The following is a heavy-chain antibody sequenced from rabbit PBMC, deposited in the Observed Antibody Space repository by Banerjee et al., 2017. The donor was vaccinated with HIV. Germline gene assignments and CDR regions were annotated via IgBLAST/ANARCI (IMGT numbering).Heavy chain of an antibody. D-gene: IGHD4-1*01. CDR3: ARDLAGVIGWNFNL. CDR2: IYIGKGST. Sequence: QEQLEESGGGLVTPGRTLTLSCTASGFDFSSYYMSWVRQAPGKGLEWIGIIYIGKGSTDYATWAKGRFTISKASWTTVTLQMTSLTAADTASYFCARDLAGVIGWNFNLWGPGTLVTVS. V-gene: IGHV1S45*01. J-gene: IGHJ4*01. CDR1: GFDFSSYYM.